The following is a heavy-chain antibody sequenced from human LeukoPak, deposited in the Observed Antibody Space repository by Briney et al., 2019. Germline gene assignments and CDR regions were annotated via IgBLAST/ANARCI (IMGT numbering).Heavy chain of an antibody. CDR1: GFTFSSYS. D-gene: IGHD3-3*01. CDR2: ISSSSSYI. J-gene: IGHJ3*02. Sequence: GGSLRLSCAASGFTFSSYSMNWVRQAPGKGLEWVSSISSSSSYIYYADSVKGRFTISRDNAKNSLYLQMNSLRAEDTAVYYCAGVDFWSSYPYDAFDIWGQGTMVTVSS. V-gene: IGHV3-21*01. CDR3: AGVDFWSSYPYDAFDI.